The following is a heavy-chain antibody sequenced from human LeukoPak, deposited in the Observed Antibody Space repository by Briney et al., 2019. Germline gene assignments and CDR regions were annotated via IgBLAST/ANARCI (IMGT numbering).Heavy chain of an antibody. CDR3: ARQNIAVAGRGGFDP. CDR2: IYYSGST. D-gene: IGHD6-19*01. Sequence: SETLSLTCTVSGGSISSYYWSWIRQPPGKGLEWIGYIYYSGSTNYNPSLQSRVTISLDTSNNQFSLKLSSVTTADTAVYYCARQNIAVAGRGGFDPWGQGTLVTVSS. V-gene: IGHV4-59*01. J-gene: IGHJ5*02. CDR1: GGSISSYY.